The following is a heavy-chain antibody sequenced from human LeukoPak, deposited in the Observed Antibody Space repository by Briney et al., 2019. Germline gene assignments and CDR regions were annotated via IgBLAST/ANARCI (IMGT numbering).Heavy chain of an antibody. Sequence: PGRSLRLSCAASGFTFSSYAMHWVRQAPGKGLEWVAVISYDGSNKYYADSVKGRFTISRDNSKNTLYLQMNSLRAEDTAVYYCANSVWFGELLGWYFDLWGRGTLVTVSS. V-gene: IGHV3-30-3*01. CDR3: ANSVWFGELLGWYFDL. CDR1: GFTFSSYA. CDR2: ISYDGSNK. D-gene: IGHD3-10*01. J-gene: IGHJ2*01.